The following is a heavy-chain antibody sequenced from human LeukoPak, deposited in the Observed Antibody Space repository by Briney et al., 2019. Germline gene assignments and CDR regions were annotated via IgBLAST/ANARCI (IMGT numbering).Heavy chain of an antibody. CDR3: ASSGTTQLFDY. CDR2: IYYSGST. Sequence: SETLPLTCTVSGGSVSSGSYYWSWIRQPPGKGLEWIGYIYYSGSTNYNPSLKSRVTISVDTSKNQFSLKLSSVTAADTAVYYCASSGTTQLFDYWGQGTLVTVSS. J-gene: IGHJ4*02. V-gene: IGHV4-61*01. CDR1: GGSVSSGSYY. D-gene: IGHD1-1*01.